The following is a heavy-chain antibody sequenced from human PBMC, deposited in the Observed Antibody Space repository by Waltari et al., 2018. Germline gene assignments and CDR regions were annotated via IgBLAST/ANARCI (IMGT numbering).Heavy chain of an antibody. CDR2: IYHSGST. D-gene: IGHD2-15*01. CDR3: ARRSYGGNSDY. Sequence: QVQLQESGPGRVKPSETLYLTCAVSGYSISSGSYWGWIRQPPGKGLEWIGSIYHSGSTYYNPSLKSRVTISVDTSKNQFSLKLSSVTAADTAVYYCARRSYGGNSDYWGQGTLVTVSS. V-gene: IGHV4-38-2*01. CDR1: GYSISSGSY. J-gene: IGHJ4*02.